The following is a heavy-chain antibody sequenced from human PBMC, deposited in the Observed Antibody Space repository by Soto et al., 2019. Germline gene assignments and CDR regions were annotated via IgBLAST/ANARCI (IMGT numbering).Heavy chain of an antibody. J-gene: IGHJ4*02. D-gene: IGHD1-26*01. CDR2: ISGSGGST. CDR3: ARNWAPNSGTYEPFFDF. CDR1: GFTFSSYA. Sequence: GGSLRVSCAASGFTFSSYAMSWVRQAPGKGLEWVSAISGSGGSTYYAESVTGRFTVSRDNDDNSLYLQMNSLRAEDTAIYYCARNWAPNSGTYEPFFDFCGQGALVTVSS. V-gene: IGHV3-23*01.